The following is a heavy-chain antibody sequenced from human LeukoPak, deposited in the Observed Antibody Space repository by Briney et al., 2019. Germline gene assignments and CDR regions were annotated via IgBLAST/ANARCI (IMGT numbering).Heavy chain of an antibody. CDR3: ARPSPPGDGYNPCDY. CDR2: INQDGSEK. J-gene: IGHJ4*02. Sequence: PGGSLRLSCTASGFTFSAFWMNWVRQAPGKGLEWVANINQDGSEKYYVDSVKGRFTISRDNAKNSLYLQMDSLRAEDTAVYYCARPSPPGDGYNPCDYWGPGALVIVSS. V-gene: IGHV3-7*01. CDR1: GFTFSAFW. D-gene: IGHD5-24*01.